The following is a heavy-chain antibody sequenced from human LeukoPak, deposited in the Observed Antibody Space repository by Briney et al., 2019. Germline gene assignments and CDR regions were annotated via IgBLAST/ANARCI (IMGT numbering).Heavy chain of an antibody. D-gene: IGHD6-19*01. CDR2: IYYSGST. CDR1: GGSISSSSYY. V-gene: IGHV4-39*01. CDR3: ARQSGWSLAVFDY. J-gene: IGHJ4*02. Sequence: SETLSLTCTVSGGSISSSSYYWGWIRQPPGKGLEWIGSIYYSGSTYYNPSLKSRVTISVDTSKNQFSLKLSSVTAADTAVYYCARQSGWSLAVFDYWGQGTLVTVSS.